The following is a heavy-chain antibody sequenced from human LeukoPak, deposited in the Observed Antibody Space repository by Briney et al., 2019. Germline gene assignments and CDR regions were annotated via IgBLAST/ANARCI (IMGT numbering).Heavy chain of an antibody. Sequence: PGGSLRLSCAASGSTFRSYAMSWVRQAPGKGLEWVSVISGPGYTTYYADSVKGRLTISRDNSNNMLYLQLSSLRAEDTAVYYCAEDLSDNYNLFDYWGQGTLVTVSS. V-gene: IGHV3-23*01. CDR3: AEDLSDNYNLFDY. D-gene: IGHD1-1*01. CDR2: ISGPGYTT. J-gene: IGHJ4*02. CDR1: GSTFRSYA.